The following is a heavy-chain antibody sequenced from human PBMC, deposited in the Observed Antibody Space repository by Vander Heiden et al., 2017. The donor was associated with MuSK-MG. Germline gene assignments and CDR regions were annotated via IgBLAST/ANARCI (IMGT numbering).Heavy chain of an antibody. J-gene: IGHJ4*02. CDR3: ARRGYCSGGSCPWDFDY. CDR1: GFTFSSYA. D-gene: IGHD2-15*01. CDR2: ISGSGGST. Sequence: EVQLLESGGGLVQPGGSLRLSCAASGFTFSSYAMSWVRQAPGKGLEWVSAISGSGGSTYYADSVKGRFTISRDNSKNTLYLQMNSLRAEDTAVYYCARRGYCSGGSCPWDFDYWGQGTLVTVSS. V-gene: IGHV3-23*01.